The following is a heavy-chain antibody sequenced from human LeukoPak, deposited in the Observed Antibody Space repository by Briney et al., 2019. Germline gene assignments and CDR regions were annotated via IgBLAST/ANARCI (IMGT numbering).Heavy chain of an antibody. Sequence: GGSLRLSCAASGFTFRSYAIHWVRQAPGQGLEWVTITSSDGSYKNYADSVKGRFTISRDNSKNTLYLQMNSLRPEDTAVYYCARGLAYYYDSTAYFLDYWGQGTLVTVSS. D-gene: IGHD3-22*01. V-gene: IGHV3-30*04. CDR1: GFTFRSYA. CDR3: ARGLAYYYDSTAYFLDY. CDR2: TSSDGSYK. J-gene: IGHJ4*02.